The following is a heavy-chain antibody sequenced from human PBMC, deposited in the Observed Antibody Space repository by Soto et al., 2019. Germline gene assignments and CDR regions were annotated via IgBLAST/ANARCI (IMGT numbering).Heavy chain of an antibody. CDR2: IYYSGST. CDR3: AREVAGTYYDSRGDYFDY. CDR1: GGSVSSGSYY. V-gene: IGHV4-61*01. D-gene: IGHD3-22*01. Sequence: SETLSLTCTVSGGSVSSGSYYWSWIRQPPGKGLEWIGYIYYSGSTNYNPSLKSRVTISVDTSKNQFSLKLSSVTAADTAVYYCAREVAGTYYDSRGDYFDYWGQGTLVTVSS. J-gene: IGHJ4*02.